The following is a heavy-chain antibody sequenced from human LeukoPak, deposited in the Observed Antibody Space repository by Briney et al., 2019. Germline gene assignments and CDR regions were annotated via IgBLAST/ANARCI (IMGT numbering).Heavy chain of an antibody. CDR2: IYYSGST. J-gene: IGHJ5*02. Sequence: SETLSLTCTVSGGSISSYYWSWIRQPPGKGLEWIGYIYYSGSTNYNPSLKSRVTISVDTSKNQFSLKLSSVTAADTAVYYCARWGYYGSGAQNVGWFDPWGQGTLVTVSS. CDR1: GGSISSYY. V-gene: IGHV4-59*01. D-gene: IGHD3-10*01. CDR3: ARWGYYGSGAQNVGWFDP.